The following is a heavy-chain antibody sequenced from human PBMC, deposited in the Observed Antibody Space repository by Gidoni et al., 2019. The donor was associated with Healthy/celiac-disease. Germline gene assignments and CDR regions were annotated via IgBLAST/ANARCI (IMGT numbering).Heavy chain of an antibody. CDR2: IYSSGST. CDR3: ARAYCSGGSCYSGPRYWFDP. Sequence: QVQLQESGPGLVKPSQTLPPTCTVSGGPLSRGGYYRSWIRQHPGKGLEWIGYIYSSGSTYYNPSLKSRVTISVDTSKNQFSLKLGSVTAADTAVYYCARAYCSGGSCYSGPRYWFDPWGQGTLVTVSS. D-gene: IGHD2-15*01. CDR1: GGPLSRGGYY. J-gene: IGHJ5*02. V-gene: IGHV4-31*03.